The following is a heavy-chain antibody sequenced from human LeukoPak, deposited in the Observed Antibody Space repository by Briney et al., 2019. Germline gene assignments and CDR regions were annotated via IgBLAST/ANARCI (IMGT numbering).Heavy chain of an antibody. CDR1: GFTFSDYW. V-gene: IGHV3-7*01. Sequence: GGSLRLSCAASGFTFSDYWMSWVRQAPGKGLEWVANIKKDGSDKYYVDSVEGRFTVSRDNAKKSLYLQMNSLRAEDTAVYYCASGQGWHFDLWGRGTLVTVSS. J-gene: IGHJ2*01. CDR3: ASGQGWHFDL. CDR2: IKKDGSDK.